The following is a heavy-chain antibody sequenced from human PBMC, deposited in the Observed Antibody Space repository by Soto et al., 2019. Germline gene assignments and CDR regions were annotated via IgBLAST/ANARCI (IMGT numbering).Heavy chain of an antibody. D-gene: IGHD3-3*01. V-gene: IGHV3-30*18. CDR2: ISYDGSNK. J-gene: IGHJ6*02. Sequence: QVQLVESGGGVVQPGRSLRLSCAASGFTFSSYGMHWVRQAPGKGLEWVAVISYDGSNKYYADSVKGRFTISRDNSKNTLYLQMNSLRAEDTAVYYCAKERTAYYDFWSGLDVWGQGTTVTVSS. CDR3: AKERTAYYDFWSGLDV. CDR1: GFTFSSYG.